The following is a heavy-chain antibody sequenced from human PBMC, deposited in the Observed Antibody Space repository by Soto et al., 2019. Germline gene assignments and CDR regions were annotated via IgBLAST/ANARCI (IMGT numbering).Heavy chain of an antibody. D-gene: IGHD3-10*01. Sequence: QITLKESGPTLVKPTQTLTLTCTFSGFSFSTTGVGVGWIRQPPGQALEWLALIYWDDDKRYRPSLRDRLSNTKDTSKKEGILTMTNMDPVDTATYYCVSGSFPNWFDPWGQGTQVTVSS. J-gene: IGHJ5*02. CDR1: GFSFSTTGVG. CDR3: VSGSFPNWFDP. V-gene: IGHV2-5*02. CDR2: IYWDDDK.